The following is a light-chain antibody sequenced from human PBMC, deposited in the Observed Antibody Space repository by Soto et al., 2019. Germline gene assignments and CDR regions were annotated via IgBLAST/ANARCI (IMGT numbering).Light chain of an antibody. CDR2: EVT. V-gene: IGLV2-8*01. CDR1: SSDVGGYNY. CDR3: SSYAGSNNVL. J-gene: IGLJ3*02. Sequence: QSVLTQPPSASGSPGQSVTISCTGTSSDVGGYNYVSWYQHHPGKAPKVMIYEVTKRPSGVPDRFSGSKSGNTASLTVSGLQADDEADYYCSSYAGSNNVLFGGGTQLTVL.